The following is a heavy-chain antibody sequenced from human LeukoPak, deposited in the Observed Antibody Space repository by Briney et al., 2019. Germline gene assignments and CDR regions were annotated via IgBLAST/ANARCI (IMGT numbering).Heavy chain of an antibody. CDR1: GGSISSGGYS. V-gene: IGHV4-30-2*01. CDR2: IYHSGST. Sequence: KSSETLSLTCAVSGGSISSGGYSWSWIRQPPGKGLEWIGYIYHSGSTYYNPSLKSRVTISVDTSKNQFSLKLSPVTAADTAVYYCARVEAVAGGGDFDYWGQGTLVTVSS. CDR3: ARVEAVAGGGDFDY. J-gene: IGHJ4*02. D-gene: IGHD6-19*01.